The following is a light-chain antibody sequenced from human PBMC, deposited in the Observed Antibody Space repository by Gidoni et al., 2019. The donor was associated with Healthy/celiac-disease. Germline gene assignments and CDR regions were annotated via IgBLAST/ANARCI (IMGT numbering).Light chain of an antibody. CDR3: AAWDDSLNGWV. Sequence: QSVLTQPHSASGTPGQRVTISCSGSSSNIGSNTVNWYQQLPGTAPKLPIYSNNKRPSGVPDRCSGSNSGTSASLAISGLQSEDEADYYCAAWDDSLNGWVFGGGTKLTVL. CDR1: SSNIGSNT. J-gene: IGLJ3*02. CDR2: SNN. V-gene: IGLV1-44*01.